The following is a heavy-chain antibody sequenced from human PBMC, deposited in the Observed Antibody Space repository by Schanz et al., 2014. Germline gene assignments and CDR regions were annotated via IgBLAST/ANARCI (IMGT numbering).Heavy chain of an antibody. Sequence: QVQLVESGGGVVQPGRSLRLSCAASGFTFSSYAMHWVRQAPGKGLEWVAVISNDGSIKYYADSVEGRFTISRDNAKNTLYLQMNSLRAEDTAVYYCARDSRPNYDFLTAYYSIDYWGQGTLVTVSS. J-gene: IGHJ4*02. CDR3: ARDSRPNYDFLTAYYSIDY. V-gene: IGHV3-30-3*01. D-gene: IGHD3-9*01. CDR1: GFTFSSYA. CDR2: ISNDGSIK.